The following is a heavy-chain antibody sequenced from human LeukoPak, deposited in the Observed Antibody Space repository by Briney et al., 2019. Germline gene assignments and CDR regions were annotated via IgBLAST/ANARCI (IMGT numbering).Heavy chain of an antibody. J-gene: IGHJ5*02. Sequence: PSETLSLTCSVSGGSISNYYWSWIRQPPGKGLEWIGYIYYSGSTNYNPSLKSRVTISVDTSKNQFSLKLSSVTAADTAVYYCARVPYDSSGLNWFDPWGQGTLVTVSS. CDR1: GGSISNYY. D-gene: IGHD3-22*01. CDR2: IYYSGST. V-gene: IGHV4-59*12. CDR3: ARVPYDSSGLNWFDP.